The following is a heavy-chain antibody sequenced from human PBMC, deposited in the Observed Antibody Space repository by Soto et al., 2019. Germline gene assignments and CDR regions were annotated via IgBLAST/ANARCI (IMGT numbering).Heavy chain of an antibody. CDR2: IYYSGST. V-gene: IGHV4-39*01. Sequence: QLQLQESGPGLVEPSETLSLTCTVSGGSISSSSYYWGWIRQPPGKGLEWIGSIYYSGSTYYNPSLKSRVTISVDTSKNQFSLKLSSVTAAYTAVYYCARDSLVVVAAIYDCWYFDLWGRGTLVTVSS. CDR1: GGSISSSSYY. D-gene: IGHD2-15*01. J-gene: IGHJ2*01. CDR3: ARDSLVVVAAIYDCWYFDL.